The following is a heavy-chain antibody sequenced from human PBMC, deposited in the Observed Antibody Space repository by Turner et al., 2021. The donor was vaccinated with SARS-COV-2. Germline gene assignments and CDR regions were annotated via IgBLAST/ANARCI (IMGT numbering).Heavy chain of an antibody. Sequence: QVQLVQSGAEVKKPGASVKVSCKVSGYTLTELSMHWVRQAPGKGLEFMGGFDPEDVKTIYAQKFQGRVTMTEDTSTDTDYMELSSLRSEDTAVYYCATGYAYCGGDCAIDYWGQGTLVTVSS. CDR3: ATGYAYCGGDCAIDY. V-gene: IGHV1-24*01. CDR2: FDPEDVKT. D-gene: IGHD2-21*02. J-gene: IGHJ4*02. CDR1: GYTLTELS.